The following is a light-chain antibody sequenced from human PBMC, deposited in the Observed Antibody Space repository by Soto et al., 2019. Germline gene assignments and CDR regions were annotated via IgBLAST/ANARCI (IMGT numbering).Light chain of an antibody. CDR3: SSYTSSSTYVV. V-gene: IGLV2-14*01. Sequence: QSALTQPASVSGSPGQSITISCTGTSSDVGGYNYVSWYQQHPGKAPKLMIYDVSNRPSGVSNRFSGSKSGNTASLTISGLQAEDEADYYCSSYTSSSTYVVFGGGTQPTVL. J-gene: IGLJ2*01. CDR1: SSDVGGYNY. CDR2: DVS.